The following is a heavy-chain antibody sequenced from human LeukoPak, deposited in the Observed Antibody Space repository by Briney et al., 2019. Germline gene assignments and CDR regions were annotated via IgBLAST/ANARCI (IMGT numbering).Heavy chain of an antibody. V-gene: IGHV3-30*04. D-gene: IGHD3-10*01. J-gene: IGHJ5*02. CDR1: GVRFSRHD. Sequence: PGGSLRLSCGASGVRFSRHDMHWVRQSPGKGLEWVAAGSYDGTSEKYGDSVKGRCTISRDNSNRTLYLQMMSLSVETTALYYSVKPLPDTDSGKDNCFDPWGQGTQVIVS. CDR3: VKPLPDTDSGKDNCFDP. CDR2: GSYDGTSE.